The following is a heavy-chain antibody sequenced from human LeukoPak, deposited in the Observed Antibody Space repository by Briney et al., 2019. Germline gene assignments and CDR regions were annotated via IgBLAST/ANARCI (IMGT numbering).Heavy chain of an antibody. CDR3: ANWAGAPADYFSGPLDY. CDR2: INTVSGNT. J-gene: IGHJ4*02. D-gene: IGHD3-3*01. Sequence: ASVKVSCKTSEYSLTQYPIHWVRQAPGQRLEWMGWINTVSGNTRYSQNFQGRVTITRDTSASTAYMELSCLKSEDTAIYYCANWAGAPADYFSGPLDYWGQDTLVTVSS. V-gene: IGHV1-3*04. CDR1: EYSLTQYP.